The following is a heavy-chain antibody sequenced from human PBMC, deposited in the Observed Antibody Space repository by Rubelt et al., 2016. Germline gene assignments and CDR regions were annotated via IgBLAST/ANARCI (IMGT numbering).Heavy chain of an antibody. Sequence: VQLQQWGAGLLTPSETLSLTCAVYGGSFSGYYWSWLSQSPGKGLAWIGEINHSGSTNYNPSLNSRVTIPTDASNNKVSLKMTSGTAADTAVYYCARGGGYGPFLWGQGTLVTVSS. CDR2: INHSGST. CDR1: GGSFSGYY. J-gene: IGHJ4*02. CDR3: ARGGGYGPFL. V-gene: IGHV4-34*01. D-gene: IGHD4-17*01.